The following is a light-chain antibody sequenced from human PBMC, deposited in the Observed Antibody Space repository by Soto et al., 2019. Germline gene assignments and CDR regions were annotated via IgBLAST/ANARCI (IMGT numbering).Light chain of an antibody. Sequence: EIVLTQSPGTLSLSPGERATLSCRASQSVSSSYLAWYQQKPGQAPRLLIYGASSRATGIPDRFSGSGSGTDFTLTISRLETEDFAVYYCTQYGSSPPVTFGQGTRLEIK. CDR2: GAS. CDR3: TQYGSSPPVT. V-gene: IGKV3-20*01. J-gene: IGKJ5*01. CDR1: QSVSSSY.